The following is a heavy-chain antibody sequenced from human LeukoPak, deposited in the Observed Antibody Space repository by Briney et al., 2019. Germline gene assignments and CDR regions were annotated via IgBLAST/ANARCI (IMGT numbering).Heavy chain of an antibody. CDR3: ARSFDGSGLGYYFDY. J-gene: IGHJ4*02. D-gene: IGHD6-25*01. CDR2: IHYSGST. Sequence: SETLSLTCSVSGGSIRSSNYYWGWIRQPPGKGLEWIGSIHYSGSTYSNPSLKSRVTISVDTSKRQFSLKLTSVTAADTAVYYCARSFDGSGLGYYFDYWGQGTLVTVSS. V-gene: IGHV4-39*07. CDR1: GGSIRSSNYY.